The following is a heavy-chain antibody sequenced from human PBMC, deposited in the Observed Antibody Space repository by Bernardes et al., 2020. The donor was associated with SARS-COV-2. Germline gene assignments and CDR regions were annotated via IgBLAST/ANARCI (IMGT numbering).Heavy chain of an antibody. CDR1: GYTFTSYG. V-gene: IGHV1-18*01. J-gene: IGHJ3*02. CDR2: ISAYNGNT. CDR3: ARTPLIYSGYDWEDAFDI. D-gene: IGHD5-12*01. Sequence: ASVKVSCKASGYTFTSYGISWVRQAPGQGLEWMGWISAYNGNTNYAQKLQGRVTMTTDTSTSTAYMELRSLRSDDTAVYYCARTPLIYSGYDWEDAFDIWGQGTMVTVSS.